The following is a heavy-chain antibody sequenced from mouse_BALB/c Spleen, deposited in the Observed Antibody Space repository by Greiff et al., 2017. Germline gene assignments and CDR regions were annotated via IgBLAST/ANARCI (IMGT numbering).Heavy chain of an antibody. D-gene: IGHD2-2*01. CDR2: ISSGGGST. CDR1: GFAFSSYD. Sequence: EVQLVESGGGLVKPGGSLKLSCAASGFAFSSYDMSWVRQTPEKRLEWVAYISSGGGSTYYPDTVKGRFTISRDNAKNTLYLQMSSLKSEDTAMYYCARHWLLDYWGQGTTLTVSS. J-gene: IGHJ2*01. V-gene: IGHV5-12-1*01. CDR3: ARHWLLDY.